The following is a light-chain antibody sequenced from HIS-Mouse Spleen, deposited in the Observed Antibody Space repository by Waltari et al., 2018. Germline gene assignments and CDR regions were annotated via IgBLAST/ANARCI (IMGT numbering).Light chain of an antibody. CDR3: GTWDSSLSAVV. V-gene: IGLV1-51*01. CDR1: RPHIGHNY. Sequence: QSVLTQPPSVSAAPGQKVTISCSGSRPHIGHNYLSWYQQLPGTAPKLPIYDNNKRPSGIPDRFSGSKSGTSATLGITGLQTGDEADYYCGTWDSSLSAVVFGGGTKLTVL. CDR2: DNN. J-gene: IGLJ2*01.